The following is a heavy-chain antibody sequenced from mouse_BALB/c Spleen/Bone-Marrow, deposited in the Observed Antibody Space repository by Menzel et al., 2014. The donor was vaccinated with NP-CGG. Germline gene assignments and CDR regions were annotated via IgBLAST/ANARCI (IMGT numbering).Heavy chain of an antibody. V-gene: IGHV5-6-3*01. J-gene: IGHJ2*01. CDR3: VRGNYGNYVDYFDF. CDR2: INSNGGST. CDR1: GFTFSNYG. D-gene: IGHD2-1*01. Sequence: EVKVVESGGGLVQPGGSLKLSCAASGFTFSNYGMSWVRQTPDKRLELVATINSNGGSTYYPDSVKGRFTISRDTAKNTLYLQMSSLKSEETVMYYCVRGNYGNYVDYFDFWGQGTTLTVSS.